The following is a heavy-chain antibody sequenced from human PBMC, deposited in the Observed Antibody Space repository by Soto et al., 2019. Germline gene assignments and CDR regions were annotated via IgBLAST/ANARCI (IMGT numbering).Heavy chain of an antibody. J-gene: IGHJ4*02. V-gene: IGHV3-48*03. CDR2: IGTSETNT. CDR3: AKDPDRYDYVWGTYRYIDH. CDR1: GFSFSSHE. D-gene: IGHD3-16*02. Sequence: EVQLVESGGGLVQPGLSVRLSCAASGFSFSSHEFNWVRQAPGKGLEWISYIGTSETNTYYAGSVKGRFTVSRDNAKNSVYLQMNSLRAEDTAIYYCAKDPDRYDYVWGTYRYIDHWGQGTLVTVSS.